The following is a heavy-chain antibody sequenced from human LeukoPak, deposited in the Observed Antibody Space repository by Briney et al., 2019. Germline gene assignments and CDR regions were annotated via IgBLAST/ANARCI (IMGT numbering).Heavy chain of an antibody. V-gene: IGHV3-11*01. CDR1: GFTFSDYY. D-gene: IGHD6-13*01. CDR3: ARDSEYSSSWYRGYYYYYYMDV. Sequence: GGSLRLSCAASGFTFSDYYTSWIRQAPGKGLEWVSYISSSGSTIYYADSVKGRFTISRDNAKNSLYLQMNSLRAEDTAVYYCARDSEYSSSWYRGYYYYYYMDVWGKGTTVTVSS. CDR2: ISSSGSTI. J-gene: IGHJ6*03.